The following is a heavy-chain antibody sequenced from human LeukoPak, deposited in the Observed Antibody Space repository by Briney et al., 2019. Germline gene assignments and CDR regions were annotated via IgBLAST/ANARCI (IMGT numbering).Heavy chain of an antibody. CDR1: GFTFSSYA. D-gene: IGHD3-10*01. CDR2: ISGSGGST. Sequence: AGGSLRLSCAASGFTFSSYAMSWVRQAPGKGLEWVSAISGSGGSTYYADSVKGRFTVSRDNSKNTLYLQMNSLRAEDTAVYYCAKDPSSYYGSGSAFDYWGQGTLVTVSS. CDR3: AKDPSSYYGSGSAFDY. V-gene: IGHV3-23*01. J-gene: IGHJ4*02.